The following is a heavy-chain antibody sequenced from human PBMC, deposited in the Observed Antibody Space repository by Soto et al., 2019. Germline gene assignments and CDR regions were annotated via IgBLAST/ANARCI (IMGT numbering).Heavy chain of an antibody. V-gene: IGHV1-3*01. Sequence: QVQLVQSGAEVKKPGASVKVSCKASGYTFTSYAMHWVRQAPGQRLEWMGWINAGNGNTKYSQKFQGGVTITRDTSASTAYMELSSLRSEDTAVYYCARVLSPLNYDILTGYYNYDAFDIWGQGTMVTVSS. CDR1: GYTFTSYA. J-gene: IGHJ3*02. D-gene: IGHD3-9*01. CDR2: INAGNGNT. CDR3: ARVLSPLNYDILTGYYNYDAFDI.